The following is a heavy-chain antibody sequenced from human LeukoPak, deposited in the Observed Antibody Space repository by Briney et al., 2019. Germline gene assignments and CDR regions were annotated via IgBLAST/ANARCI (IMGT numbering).Heavy chain of an antibody. D-gene: IGHD6-13*01. Sequence: PGGSLRLSCAASGFTFSDYYMSWIRQAPGKGLEWVSYISSSGNTVKYADSVKGRFTISRDNAKNSLYLQMNSLRAEDTAVYYCARELVAAATYNWFDPWGQGTLVTVSS. CDR3: ARELVAAATYNWFDP. CDR1: GFTFSDYY. V-gene: IGHV3-11*01. CDR2: ISSSGNTV. J-gene: IGHJ5*02.